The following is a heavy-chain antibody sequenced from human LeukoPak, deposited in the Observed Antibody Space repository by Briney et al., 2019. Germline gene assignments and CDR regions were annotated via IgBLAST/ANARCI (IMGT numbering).Heavy chain of an antibody. J-gene: IGHJ4*02. CDR3: ARDSANGSSWSFDF. D-gene: IGHD6-13*01. V-gene: IGHV4-4*02. Sequence: PSETLSLTCTVSGDSIISRNWWNWVRQPPGKGLEWIGEISHDGTTLYNPSLKSRVTISVDKSKNQFSLNLNSVTAADTAMYYCARDSANGSSWSFDFWGQGTLVTVSS. CDR1: GDSIISRNW. CDR2: ISHDGTT.